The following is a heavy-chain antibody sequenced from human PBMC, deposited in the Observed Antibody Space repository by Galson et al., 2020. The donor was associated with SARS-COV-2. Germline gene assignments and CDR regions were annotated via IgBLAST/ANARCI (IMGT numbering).Heavy chain of an antibody. CDR3: ARLSSRYGGNSNWFDP. CDR1: GGSISSRNYY. Sequence: SEPLSLTCTVSGGSISSRNYYWGWIRQSPGRGLEWTGTISYTGITYYSASLRSPVTMSVDTSKIQVSLKLTSVIAADTCVFYCARLSSRYGGNSNWFDPWGPGTLVTVSS. D-gene: IGHD2-21*02. CDR2: ISYTGIT. V-gene: IGHV4-39*01. J-gene: IGHJ5*02.